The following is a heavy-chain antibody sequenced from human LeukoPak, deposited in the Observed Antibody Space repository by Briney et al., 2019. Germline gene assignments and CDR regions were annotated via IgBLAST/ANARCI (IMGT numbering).Heavy chain of an antibody. D-gene: IGHD3-10*01. Sequence: PGGSLRLSCAASGFTFSSYAMSWVRQAPGKGLEWVSAISGSGGSTYYADSVKGRFTISRDNSKNTLYLQMNSLGAEDTAVYYCAKMGLLWFRDPPDYWGQGTLVTVSS. CDR1: GFTFSSYA. CDR3: AKMGLLWFRDPPDY. V-gene: IGHV3-23*01. J-gene: IGHJ4*02. CDR2: ISGSGGST.